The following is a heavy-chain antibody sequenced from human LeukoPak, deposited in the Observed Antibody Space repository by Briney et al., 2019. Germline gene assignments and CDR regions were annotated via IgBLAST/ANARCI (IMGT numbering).Heavy chain of an antibody. J-gene: IGHJ4*02. CDR2: ISGSGGTT. Sequence: PAGSLRLSCAASGFTFSSYAMSWVRQAPGKGLEWVSAISGSGGTTYYADSVKGRFTISRDNSKNTLYLQMNSLRAEDTAVYFCAKEYGEHVIGLLDYWGQGTLVTVS. V-gene: IGHV3-23*01. CDR3: AKEYGEHVIGLLDY. CDR1: GFTFSSYA. D-gene: IGHD4-17*01.